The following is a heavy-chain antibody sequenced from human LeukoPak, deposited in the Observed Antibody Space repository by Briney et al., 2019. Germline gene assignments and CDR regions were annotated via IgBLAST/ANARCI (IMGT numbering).Heavy chain of an antibody. V-gene: IGHV3-48*01. J-gene: IGHJ4*02. CDR3: AKVKDRWRDSSGYNDF. Sequence: PGGSLRLSCAASGFTFSSSAMHWVRQAPGEGREWVSFISGGSDLIYCADSVKGRFTTSRDNPENSLYLQMNSLRGGDIAVYYCAKVKDRWRDSSGYNDFWGQGTLVTVSS. D-gene: IGHD3-22*01. CDR2: ISGGSDLI. CDR1: GFTFSSSA.